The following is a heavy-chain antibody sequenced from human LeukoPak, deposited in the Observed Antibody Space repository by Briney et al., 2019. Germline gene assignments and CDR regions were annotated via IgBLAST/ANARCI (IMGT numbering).Heavy chain of an antibody. CDR3: TRLVTNTYYYYGMDV. Sequence: SVKVSCKASGATFTSYAISWVRQAPGQGLEWMGRIIPILGIANYAQKFQGRVTITADKSTSTAYMELSSLRSEDTAVYYCTRLVTNTYYYYGMDVWGQGTTVTVSS. CDR2: IIPILGIA. CDR1: GATFTSYA. J-gene: IGHJ6*02. V-gene: IGHV1-69*04. D-gene: IGHD3-9*01.